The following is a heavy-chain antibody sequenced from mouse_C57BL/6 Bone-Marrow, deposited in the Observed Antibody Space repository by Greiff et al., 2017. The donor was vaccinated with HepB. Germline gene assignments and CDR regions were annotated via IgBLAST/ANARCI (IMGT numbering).Heavy chain of an antibody. J-gene: IGHJ4*01. CDR1: GYTFTSYW. CDR2: INPSSGYT. V-gene: IGHV1-7*01. D-gene: IGHD2-4*01. CDR3: ARTYDYDEGYAMDY. Sequence: VQLQQSGAELAKPGASVKLSCKASGYTFTSYWMHWVKQRPGQGLEWIGYINPSSGYTKYNQKFKDKATLTVDKSSSTAYMQLSSLTSEDSAVYYCARTYDYDEGYAMDYWGQGTSVTVSS.